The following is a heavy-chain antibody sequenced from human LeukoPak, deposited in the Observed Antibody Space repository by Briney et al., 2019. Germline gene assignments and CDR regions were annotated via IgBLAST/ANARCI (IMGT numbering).Heavy chain of an antibody. J-gene: IGHJ6*03. D-gene: IGHD3-10*01. CDR3: AKGGRAGGSITLIRGVRNYYYYMDV. Sequence: GGSLRLSCAASAFTFSSYGMHWVRQAPGKGLEWVAYIQYDRTNEQYAHSVKGRFRISRDNSNNILYLQMNSLRAEDTAVYYCAKGGRAGGSITLIRGVRNYYYYMDVWGTGTTVTISS. V-gene: IGHV3-30*02. CDR2: IQYDRTNE. CDR1: AFTFSSYG.